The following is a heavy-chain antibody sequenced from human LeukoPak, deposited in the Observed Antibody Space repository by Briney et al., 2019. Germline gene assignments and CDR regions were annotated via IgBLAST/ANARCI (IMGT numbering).Heavy chain of an antibody. Sequence: SETLSLTCTVSGGSLSSYYWSWIRQPPGKGLEWIGFIYYTGSTHYNPSLKSRVTVSVDTSKNQFSLKLSAVTAADTAVYYCARHYIQPPHYFDYWGQGTLVTVSS. CDR3: ARHYIQPPHYFDY. CDR1: GGSLSSYY. CDR2: IYYTGST. J-gene: IGHJ4*02. D-gene: IGHD2-2*01. V-gene: IGHV4-59*08.